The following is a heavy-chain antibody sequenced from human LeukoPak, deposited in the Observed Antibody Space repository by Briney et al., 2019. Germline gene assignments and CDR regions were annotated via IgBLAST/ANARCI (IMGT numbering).Heavy chain of an antibody. CDR2: MNSNSGNT. D-gene: IGHD3-16*01. J-gene: IGHJ4*02. Sequence: GASVKVSCKASGFTFTSYDINWVRQATGQGLEWMGWMNSNSGNTGYAEKFQGRVTMTRNTSINTAYMELSSLRSEDTAVYYCAKAAMGEGYFFDNWGQGTLVTVSS. CDR1: GFTFTSYD. CDR3: AKAAMGEGYFFDN. V-gene: IGHV1-8*01.